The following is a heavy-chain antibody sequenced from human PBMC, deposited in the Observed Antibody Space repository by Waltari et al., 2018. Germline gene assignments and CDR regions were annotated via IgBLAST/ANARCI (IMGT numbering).Heavy chain of an antibody. CDR3: ARPPQGASGYDYAFDI. J-gene: IGHJ3*02. D-gene: IGHD5-12*01. CDR1: GYSFTSYW. V-gene: IGHV5-51*03. Sequence: EVQLVQSGAEVKKPGESLKISCKGSGYSFTSYWIGWVRQIPGKGLEWMGIIYPGDSDTRYSPSFQGQVTISADKSISTAYLQWSSLKASDTAMYYCARPPQGASGYDYAFDIWGQGTMVTVSS. CDR2: IYPGDSDT.